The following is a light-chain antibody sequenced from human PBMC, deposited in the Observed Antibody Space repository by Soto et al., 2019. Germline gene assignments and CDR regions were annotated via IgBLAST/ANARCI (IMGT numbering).Light chain of an antibody. Sequence: QSALIQPASVSGSPGQSITISCTGTSSDVGGYNFVSWYQQHPGKAPKLMIYDVSNRPSGFSNRFSGSKSGNTASLTISGLQAEDEADYYCSSYTSSSTLMVVFGGGTKVTVL. V-gene: IGLV2-14*03. J-gene: IGLJ2*01. CDR2: DVS. CDR1: SSDVGGYNF. CDR3: SSYTSSSTLMVV.